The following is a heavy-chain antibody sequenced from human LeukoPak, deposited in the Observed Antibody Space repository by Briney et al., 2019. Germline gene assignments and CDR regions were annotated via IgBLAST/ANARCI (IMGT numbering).Heavy chain of an antibody. Sequence: SVKVSCKASGGTFSSYAISWVRQAPGQGLEWMGRIIPILGIANYAQKFQGRVTITADKSTSTAYMELSSLRSEDTAVNYRASFLGYCSGGSCPRNALDIWGQGTMVTVSS. V-gene: IGHV1-69*04. D-gene: IGHD2-15*01. CDR3: ASFLGYCSGGSCPRNALDI. J-gene: IGHJ3*02. CDR1: GGTFSSYA. CDR2: IIPILGIA.